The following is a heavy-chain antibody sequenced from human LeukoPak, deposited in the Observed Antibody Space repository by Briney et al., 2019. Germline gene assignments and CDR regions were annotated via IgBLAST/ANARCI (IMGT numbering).Heavy chain of an antibody. CDR3: TRDLMDYNVSTGLHHYYMDV. D-gene: IGHD3-9*01. V-gene: IGHV3-74*01. Sequence: GGSLRLSCVASGFTFSSYWMHWVRQDPRKGLVWVSRINGDGRNINYADSVRGRFTISRDNAKNTLYLQMNTLRVEDTAVYYCTRDLMDYNVSTGLHHYYMDVWGQGTTVTVSS. J-gene: IGHJ6*02. CDR1: GFTFSSYW. CDR2: INGDGRNI.